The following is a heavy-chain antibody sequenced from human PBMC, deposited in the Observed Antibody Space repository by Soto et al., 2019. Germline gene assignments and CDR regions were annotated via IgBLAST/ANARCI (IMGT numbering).Heavy chain of an antibody. D-gene: IGHD2-15*01. CDR3: ARKAEGYCSGGSCYENWFDP. J-gene: IGHJ5*02. Sequence: QVQLVQSGAEVKKPGASVKVSCKASGYTFTSYGISWVRQAPGQGLEWMGWISAYNGNTNYAQKLQGRVTMTTDTPTSTAYMELRSLRSDDTAVYYCARKAEGYCSGGSCYENWFDPWGQGTLVTVSS. CDR1: GYTFTSYG. V-gene: IGHV1-18*01. CDR2: ISAYNGNT.